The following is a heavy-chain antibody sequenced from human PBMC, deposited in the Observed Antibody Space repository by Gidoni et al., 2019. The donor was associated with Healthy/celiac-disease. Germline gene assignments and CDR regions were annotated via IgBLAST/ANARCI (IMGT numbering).Heavy chain of an antibody. V-gene: IGHV1-69*01. J-gene: IGHJ6*02. CDR1: GGTFSSYA. Sequence: QVQLVQSGAEVKKPGSSVKVSCKASGGTFSSYAISWGRQAPGQGLEWMGGIIPIFGTANYAQKFQGRVTITADESTSTAYMELSSLRSEDTAVYYCARDNGETGLEMATIYYYGMDVWGQGTTVTVSS. D-gene: IGHD5-12*01. CDR2: IIPIFGTA. CDR3: ARDNGETGLEMATIYYYGMDV.